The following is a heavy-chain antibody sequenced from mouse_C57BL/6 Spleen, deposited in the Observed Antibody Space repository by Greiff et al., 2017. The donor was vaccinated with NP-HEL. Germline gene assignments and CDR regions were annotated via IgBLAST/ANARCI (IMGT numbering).Heavy chain of an antibody. J-gene: IGHJ2*01. D-gene: IGHD2-2*01. Sequence: VQLQQSGPELVKPGDSVKISCKASGYSFTGYFMNWVMQSHGQSLEWIGRINPYNGDTFYNQKFKGKATLTVDKSSSTAHMELRSLTSEDSAVYYCARGGYARGFGCWGPGTTLTVAS. CDR2: INPYNGDT. CDR3: ARGGYARGFGC. V-gene: IGHV1-20*01. CDR1: GYSFTGYF.